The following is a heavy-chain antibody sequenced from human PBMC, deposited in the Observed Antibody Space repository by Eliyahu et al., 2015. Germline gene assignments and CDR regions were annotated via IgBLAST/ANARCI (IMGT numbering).Heavy chain of an antibody. J-gene: IGHJ6*03. V-gene: IGHV1-18*01. D-gene: IGHD5-12*01. CDR2: ISAYNGNT. Sequence: QVQLVQSGAEVKKPGASVKVXCXASGYTFTXYXXSWVRQAPGQXXEWMGWISAYNGNTNYAQKLQGRVTMTTDTSTSTAYMELRSLRSDDTAVYYCARSGYDSPLYYYYYYMDVWGKGTTVTVSS. CDR3: ARSGYDSPLYYYYYYMDV. CDR1: GYTFTXYX.